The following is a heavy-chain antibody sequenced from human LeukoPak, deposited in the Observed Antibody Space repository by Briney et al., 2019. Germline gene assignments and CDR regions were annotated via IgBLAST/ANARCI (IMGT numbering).Heavy chain of an antibody. CDR2: ISGSGGST. CDR3: AKVLGEQWLVDY. J-gene: IGHJ4*02. CDR1: GFTFGSYA. V-gene: IGHV3-23*01. Sequence: GGSLRLSCAASGFTFGSYAMSWVRQAPGKGLEWVSAISGSGGSTYYADSVKGRFTISRDNSKNTLYLQMNSLRAEDTAVYYCAKVLGEQWLVDYWGQGTLVTVSS. D-gene: IGHD6-19*01.